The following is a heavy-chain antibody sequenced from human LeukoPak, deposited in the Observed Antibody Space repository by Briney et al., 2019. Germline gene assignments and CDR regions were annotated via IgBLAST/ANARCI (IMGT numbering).Heavy chain of an antibody. Sequence: PGGSLRLSCAAYGFTFSHYAMHWVRQAPGKGMEWVAVISYDGSNKYYADSVKGRFTITRDNSKNTLYLQMNSLRAEDTALYYCAKVKLYYDILTGYSYFFDSWGQGTLVTVSS. CDR3: AKVKLYYDILTGYSYFFDS. V-gene: IGHV3-30-3*01. CDR1: GFTFSHYA. CDR2: ISYDGSNK. D-gene: IGHD3-9*01. J-gene: IGHJ4*02.